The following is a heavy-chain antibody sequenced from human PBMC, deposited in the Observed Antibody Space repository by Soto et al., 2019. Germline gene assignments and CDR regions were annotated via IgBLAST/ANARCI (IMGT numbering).Heavy chain of an antibody. D-gene: IGHD4-17*01. J-gene: IGHJ6*02. CDR2: IYHSRST. CDR1: GGSISSGGYS. Sequence: SETLSLPCPVSGGSISSGGYSWSWIRQPPGKGLEWLGYIYHSRSTYYNQSLKIRVTISVDRSKNQFSLKLSFVTAADTAVYYCARAHYGDYGYGMDVWGQGTTVTVSS. CDR3: ARAHYGDYGYGMDV. V-gene: IGHV4-30-2*01.